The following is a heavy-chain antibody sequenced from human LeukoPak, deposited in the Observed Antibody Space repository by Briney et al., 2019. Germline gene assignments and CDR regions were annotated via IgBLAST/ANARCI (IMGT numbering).Heavy chain of an antibody. J-gene: IGHJ5*02. D-gene: IGHD3-9*01. CDR1: GYWFRSFG. CDR3: ARGGEILTGYQGVNWFDP. CDR2: ISTYNGDT. Sequence: ASVKVSCKTSGYWFRSFGINWVRQAPGQGLEWMGWISTYNGDTNYAQKFQDRVTMTTDTSTSTAYMEVRRLRSDDTAVYYCARGGEILTGYQGVNWFDPWGQGTLVTVSS. V-gene: IGHV1-18*01.